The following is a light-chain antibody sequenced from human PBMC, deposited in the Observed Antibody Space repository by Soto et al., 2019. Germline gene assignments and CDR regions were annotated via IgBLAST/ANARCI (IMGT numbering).Light chain of an antibody. V-gene: IGKV3-15*01. CDR3: QQYNNWPRT. CDR1: QSVSSD. Sequence: EIVITQSPSTLSVSPGDRATLSCRASQSVSSDLAWYHQKPGQAPRLLIYGASTRATGIPARFSGSGSGTEFTLTINSLQSEDFAVYYCQQYNNWPRTFGQGTKVDIK. CDR2: GAS. J-gene: IGKJ1*01.